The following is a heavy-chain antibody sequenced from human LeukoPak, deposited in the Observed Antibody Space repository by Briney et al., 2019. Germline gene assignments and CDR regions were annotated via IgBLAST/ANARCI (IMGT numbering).Heavy chain of an antibody. CDR3: AKIAGIYLGVTSPGAFDI. CDR2: ISCSGGST. J-gene: IGHJ3*02. V-gene: IGHV3-23*01. CDR1: GFTFSSYA. D-gene: IGHD1-26*01. Sequence: GGSLRLSCAASGFTFSSYAMSWVRQAPGKGLEWVSAISCSGGSTYYADSVKGRFTISRDNSKNTLYLQMNSLRAEDTAVYYCAKIAGIYLGVTSPGAFDIWGQGTMVTVSS.